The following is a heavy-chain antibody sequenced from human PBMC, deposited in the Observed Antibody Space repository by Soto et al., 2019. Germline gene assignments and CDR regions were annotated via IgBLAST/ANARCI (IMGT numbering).Heavy chain of an antibody. CDR3: SSQTYSYAWHH. Sequence: QVQLQESGPRLVKPSGTLSLTCAVSRGSISSNWWSWVRQSPGKGLEWIGEIYHSGSTNYNPSLNSRVTISVDKSRTYFSRDLSSVTAADTAVYYCSSQTYSYAWHHWGQGIQVTVSS. CDR1: RGSISSNW. CDR2: IYHSGST. D-gene: IGHD5-18*01. V-gene: IGHV4-4*02. J-gene: IGHJ5*02.